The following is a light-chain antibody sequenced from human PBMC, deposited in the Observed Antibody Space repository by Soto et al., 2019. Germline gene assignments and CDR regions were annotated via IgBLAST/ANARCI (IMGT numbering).Light chain of an antibody. CDR2: DNN. V-gene: IGLV1-51*01. Sequence: QSVLTQPPSVSAAPGQKVTISCSGSSSNIGTNYVAWYQPLPGTAPTLLIYDNNKRYPGFPDRFSGSKSGTSATLGITGLQTEDEADYYCGTWDTTLGAAHYAFGSGTKVTVL. CDR3: GTWDTTLGAAHYA. J-gene: IGLJ1*01. CDR1: SSNIGTNY.